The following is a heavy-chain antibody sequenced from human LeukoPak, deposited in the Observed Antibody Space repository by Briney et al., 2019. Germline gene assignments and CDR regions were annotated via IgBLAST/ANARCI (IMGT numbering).Heavy chain of an antibody. Sequence: GGSLRLSCAASGFTFTTYWMSWVRQAPGKGLEWVANINQDGSEKYYLDSVKGRFTISRDNAKTPLYLQMNSLRVEDTAVYYCALEGNMYYNWGQGTLVTVSS. CDR2: INQDGSEK. CDR3: ALEGNMYYN. V-gene: IGHV3-7*01. CDR1: GFTFTTYW. J-gene: IGHJ4*02. D-gene: IGHD3-10*01.